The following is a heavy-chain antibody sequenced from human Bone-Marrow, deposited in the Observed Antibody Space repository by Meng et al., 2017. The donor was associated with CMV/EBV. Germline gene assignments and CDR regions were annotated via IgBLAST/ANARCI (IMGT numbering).Heavy chain of an antibody. J-gene: IGHJ5*01. V-gene: IGHV1-69*05. CDR3: ARDIAVAGTGVGVERRNCCDS. D-gene: IGHD6-19*01. CDR2: IIPIFGTA. Sequence: SVKVSCKASGGTFSSYAISWVRQAPGQGLEWMGGIIPIFGTANYAQKFQGRVTITTDESTSTAYMELSSLRSEDTAVYYCARDIAVAGTGVGVERRNCCDSWGQGTLVTVSS. CDR1: GGTFSSYA.